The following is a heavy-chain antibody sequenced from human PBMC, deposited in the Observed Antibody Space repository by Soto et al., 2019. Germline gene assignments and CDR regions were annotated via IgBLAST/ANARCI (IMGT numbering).Heavy chain of an antibody. CDR2: IYYSGST. Sequence: QVQLQESGPGLVKPSQTLSLTCTVSGGSISSGGYYWSWIRQHPGKGLEWIGYIYYSGSTYYNPSLKSRVTLSVDPSKIQFSLKLSSVSAADTAVYYCARSGYSYGPNPLLYWGQGTLVTVSS. CDR3: ARSGYSYGPNPLLY. CDR1: GGSISSGGYY. V-gene: IGHV4-31*03. D-gene: IGHD5-18*01. J-gene: IGHJ4*02.